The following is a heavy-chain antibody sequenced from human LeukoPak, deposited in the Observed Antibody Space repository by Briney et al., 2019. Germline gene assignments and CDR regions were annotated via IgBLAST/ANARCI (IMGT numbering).Heavy chain of an antibody. V-gene: IGHV4-30-2*01. CDR1: GGSISSGGYS. J-gene: IGHJ4*02. CDR2: IYHSGST. CDR3: ARSTTPSGWSYFDY. D-gene: IGHD6-19*01. Sequence: SETLSLTCAVSGGSISSGGYSWSWIRQPPGKGLEWIGYIYHSGSTYYNPSLKSRVTISVDRSKNQFSLKLSSVTAADTAVYYCARSTTPSGWSYFDYWGQGTLVTVSS.